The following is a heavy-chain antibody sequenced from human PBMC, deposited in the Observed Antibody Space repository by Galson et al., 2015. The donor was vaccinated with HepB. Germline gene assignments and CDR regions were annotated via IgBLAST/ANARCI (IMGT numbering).Heavy chain of an antibody. Sequence: SLRLSCAASGFTFGDYAMSWFRQAPGKGLEWVGFIRSKAYGGTTEYAASVKGRFTISRDDSKSIAYLQMNSLKTEDTAVYYCTRFGRLQEDYYYYMDVWGKGTTVTVSS. CDR3: TRFGRLQEDYYYYMDV. D-gene: IGHD5-24*01. V-gene: IGHV3-49*03. CDR1: GFTFGDYA. CDR2: IRSKAYGGTT. J-gene: IGHJ6*03.